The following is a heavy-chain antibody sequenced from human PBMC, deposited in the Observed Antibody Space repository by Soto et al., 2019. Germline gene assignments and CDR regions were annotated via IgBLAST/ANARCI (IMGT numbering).Heavy chain of an antibody. CDR1: GGSIRSGGYS. Sequence: SETLPLTCAVFGGSIRSGGYSRSWNRQTPGKGLEWIGDIHPSGSTYYNPSLKSRLTISVDTPKNQFSLKLSSVTAADTSVYYCSSMPTGFPNWFDPWGQGTLVTVSS. D-gene: IGHD2-2*01. J-gene: IGHJ5*02. CDR3: SSMPTGFPNWFDP. V-gene: IGHV4-30-2*01. CDR2: IHPSGST.